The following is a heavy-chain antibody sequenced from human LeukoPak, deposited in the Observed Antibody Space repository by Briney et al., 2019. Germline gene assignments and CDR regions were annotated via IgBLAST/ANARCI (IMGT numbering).Heavy chain of an antibody. Sequence: PSETLSLTCNVSGASLSDYYWGWIRQSPAKGPEWLGYISDTGKTDYNPSLNSRGTLSLDTSKNQFSLRLASVTAADTAVYYCVTGYYEPFDNWGQGTLVTVSS. CDR2: ISDTGKT. J-gene: IGHJ4*02. D-gene: IGHD3-3*01. CDR3: VTGYYEPFDN. V-gene: IGHV4-59*01. CDR1: GASLSDYY.